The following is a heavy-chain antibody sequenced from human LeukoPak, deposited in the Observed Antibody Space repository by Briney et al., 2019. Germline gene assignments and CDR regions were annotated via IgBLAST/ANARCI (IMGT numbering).Heavy chain of an antibody. CDR3: ARGIPSWHGGDYAFDI. V-gene: IGHV3-7*01. Sequence: GGSLRLSCAASGFTFSSYWMSWVRQAPGEGLEWVANIKQDGSEKYYVDSVKGRFTISRDNAKNSLYLQMNSLRAEDTAVYYCARGIPSWHGGDYAFDIWGQGTMVTVSS. CDR1: GFTFSSYW. CDR2: IKQDGSEK. D-gene: IGHD3-16*01. J-gene: IGHJ3*02.